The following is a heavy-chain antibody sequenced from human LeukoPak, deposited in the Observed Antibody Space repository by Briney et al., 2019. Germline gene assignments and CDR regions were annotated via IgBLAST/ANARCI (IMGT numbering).Heavy chain of an antibody. Sequence: PGGSLRLSCAASGSTFSSYAMRWVRQAPGKGLEWVSAISGGAVRTYYADSVKGRFTISRNNSKDTLFLQMDSLRAEDTAVYYCAKIRSEVVVAATNYWGQGTLVSVSS. J-gene: IGHJ4*02. V-gene: IGHV3-23*01. CDR2: ISGGAVRT. CDR1: GSTFSSYA. D-gene: IGHD2-15*01. CDR3: AKIRSEVVVAATNY.